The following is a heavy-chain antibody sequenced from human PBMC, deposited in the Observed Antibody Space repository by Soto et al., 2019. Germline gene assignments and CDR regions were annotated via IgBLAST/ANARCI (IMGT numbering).Heavy chain of an antibody. CDR1: GFTFSSYW. V-gene: IGHV3-74*01. CDR3: AREYYDSASYYNPFDY. Sequence: PGGSLRLSCAASGFTFSSYWMHWVRQAPGKGLVWVSRINSDGSSTSYADSVKGRFTISRDNAKKTLYLQMNSLRAEDTAVYYCAREYYDSASYYNPFDYWGQGTLVTVSS. CDR2: INSDGSST. D-gene: IGHD3-10*01. J-gene: IGHJ4*02.